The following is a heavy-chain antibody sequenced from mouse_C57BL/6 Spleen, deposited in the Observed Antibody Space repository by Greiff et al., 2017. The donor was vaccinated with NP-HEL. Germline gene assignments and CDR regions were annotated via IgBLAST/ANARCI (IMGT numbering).Heavy chain of an antibody. V-gene: IGHV1-72*01. Sequence: QVQLKQPGAELVKPGASVKLSCKASGYTFTSYWMHWVKQRPGRGLEWIGRIDPNSGGTKYNEKFKSKATLTVDKPSSTAYMQLSSLTSEDSAVYYCAREDYGSSFAWFADWGQGTLVTVAA. CDR3: AREDYGSSFAWFAD. CDR1: GYTFTSYW. J-gene: IGHJ3*01. D-gene: IGHD1-1*01. CDR2: IDPNSGGT.